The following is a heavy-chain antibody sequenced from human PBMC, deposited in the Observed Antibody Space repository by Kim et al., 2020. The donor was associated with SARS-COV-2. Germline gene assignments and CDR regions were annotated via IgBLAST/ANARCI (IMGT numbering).Heavy chain of an antibody. CDR3: VRWNNMGGSGWFDP. D-gene: IGHD6-25*01. CDR2: IDTKTGNP. CDR1: GYTFTNYD. V-gene: IGHV7-4-1*02. J-gene: IGHJ5*02. Sequence: ASVKVSCKASGYTFTNYDINWVRQAPGQGLEWMGWIDTKTGNPMYAQGFTGRFVFSLDTSVSTTYLQISSLKTEDTAVYYCVRWNNMGGSGWFDPWGQGTLVIVSS.